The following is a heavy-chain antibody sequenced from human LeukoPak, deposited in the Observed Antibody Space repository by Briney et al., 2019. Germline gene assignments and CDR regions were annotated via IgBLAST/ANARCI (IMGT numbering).Heavy chain of an antibody. CDR3: ARNLGYCSGGNCYYFDP. Sequence: SGGSLRLSCAASGFTFSDYYMSWIRQAPGKGLEWVSYITNTGSTIHYADSVKGRFTISRDNAKNSLYLQMNSLRAEDTAVYYCARNLGYCSGGNCYYFDPWGQGTLVTVSS. CDR2: ITNTGSTI. D-gene: IGHD2-15*01. V-gene: IGHV3-11*04. J-gene: IGHJ5*02. CDR1: GFTFSDYY.